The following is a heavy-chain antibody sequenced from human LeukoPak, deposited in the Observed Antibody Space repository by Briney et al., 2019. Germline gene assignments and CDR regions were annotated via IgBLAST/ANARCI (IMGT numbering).Heavy chain of an antibody. CDR2: IYYSGTT. D-gene: IGHD5-12*01. CDR1: GGSISSRGYY. J-gene: IGHJ4*02. CDR3: ARHGYSGYDSSPYYFDY. Sequence: PSETLSLTCTVSGGSISSRGYYWGWIRQPPGKGLEWIGSIYYSGTTYYNPSLKSRVTISVDTSKNQFSLKLSSVTAADTAVYYCARHGYSGYDSSPYYFDYWGQGTLVTVSS. V-gene: IGHV4-39*07.